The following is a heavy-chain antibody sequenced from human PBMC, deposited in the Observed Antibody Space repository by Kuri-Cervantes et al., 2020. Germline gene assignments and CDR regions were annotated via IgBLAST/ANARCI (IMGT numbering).Heavy chain of an antibody. CDR1: GGSISSGSYY. CDR3: ARVGATSTRYYYYGMDV. D-gene: IGHD1-26*01. J-gene: IGHJ6*02. CDR2: IYTSGST. V-gene: IGHV4-61*02. Sequence: SETLPLTCTVSGGSISSGSYYWSWIRQPAGKGLEWIGRIYTSGSTNYNPSLKSRVTISVDTSKNQFSLKLSSVTAADTAVYYCARVGATSTRYYYYGMDVWGQGTMVTVSS.